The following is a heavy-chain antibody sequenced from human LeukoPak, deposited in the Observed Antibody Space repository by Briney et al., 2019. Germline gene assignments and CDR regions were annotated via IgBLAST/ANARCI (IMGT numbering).Heavy chain of an antibody. CDR2: ISGSGGST. CDR1: GFTFDDYA. CDR3: AKGVEAYSSGWYDYFDY. D-gene: IGHD6-19*01. Sequence: GGSLRLSCAASGFTFDDYAMHWVRQAPGKGLEWVSGISGSGGSTYYADSVKGRFTISRDNSKNTLYLQMNSLRAEDTAVYYCAKGVEAYSSGWYDYFDYWGQGTLVTVSS. J-gene: IGHJ4*02. V-gene: IGHV3-23*01.